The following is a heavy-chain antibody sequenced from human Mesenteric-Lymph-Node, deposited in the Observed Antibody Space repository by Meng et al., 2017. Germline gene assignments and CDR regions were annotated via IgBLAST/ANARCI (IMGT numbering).Heavy chain of an antibody. V-gene: IGHV1-18*01. J-gene: IGHJ4*02. CDR2: IAPYSGNT. CDR1: GYNFMMNG. D-gene: IGHD1-20*01. CDR3: ARDGDSTNWYEIDY. Sequence: ASVKVSCKTSGYNFMMNGINWVRQAPGQGLEWVGWIAPYSGNTNYAWELHGRVTVTTDAAASTVYMELRSLRSDDTAVYYCARDGDSTNWYEIDYWGQGTLVTVSS.